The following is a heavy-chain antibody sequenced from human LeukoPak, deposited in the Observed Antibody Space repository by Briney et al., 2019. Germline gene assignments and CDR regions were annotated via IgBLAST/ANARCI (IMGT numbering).Heavy chain of an antibody. CDR3: AKVVWDSSGSYGMDV. CDR1: GFTFSSYA. V-gene: IGHV3-23*01. J-gene: IGHJ6*02. CDR2: ISGSGGST. D-gene: IGHD3-22*01. Sequence: GGPLRLSCAASGFTFSSYAMSWVRQAPGKGLEWVSAISGSGGSTYYADSVKGRFTISRDNSKNTLYLQMNSLRAEDTAVYYCAKVVWDSSGSYGMDVWGQGTTVTVSS.